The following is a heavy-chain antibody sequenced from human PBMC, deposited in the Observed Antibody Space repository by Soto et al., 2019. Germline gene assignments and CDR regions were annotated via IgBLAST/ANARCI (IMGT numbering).Heavy chain of an antibody. Sequence: SVTLSLTCTVSDGSISTSSYYWGWIRQPPEKGLEWIGSIYYRGNTYYNPSLKSRVTISVDTPKNQFSLKLSSVTAADTAVYYCARHYSSSSWYYPYFDYWSQGTLVTVSS. J-gene: IGHJ4*02. D-gene: IGHD6-13*01. CDR2: IYYRGNT. CDR1: DGSISTSSYY. CDR3: ARHYSSSSWYYPYFDY. V-gene: IGHV4-39*01.